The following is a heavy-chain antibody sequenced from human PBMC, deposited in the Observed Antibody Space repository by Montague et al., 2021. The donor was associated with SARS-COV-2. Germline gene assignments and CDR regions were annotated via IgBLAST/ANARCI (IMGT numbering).Heavy chain of an antibody. CDR3: ARTRAPSDH. J-gene: IGHJ4*02. V-gene: IGHV4-59*12. CDR2: ISYSGST. Sequence: SETLSLTCTVSGGSISSYYWSWIRQPPGKGLEWIGYISYSGSTNYNPSLKSRVTMSVDTSKNHFSLNLNSVTPEDTAVYYCARTRAPSDHWGQGTLVTVSS. CDR1: GGSISSYY.